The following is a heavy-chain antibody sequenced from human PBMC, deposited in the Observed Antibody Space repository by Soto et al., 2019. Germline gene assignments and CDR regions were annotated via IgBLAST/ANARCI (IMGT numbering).Heavy chain of an antibody. CDR1: GYTFIGFS. CDR3: SKGRWTVGHCSGGSCYDGMDV. CDR2: INPKTGDT. J-gene: IGHJ6*02. Sequence: QEQLVQSGPEVKKPGASVKVSCESSGYTFIGFSLHWVRQAPGQGLEWMGWINPKTGDTYYAQKFKGRVTMTRDTSINTVYMELNSLKSDDTAVYYCSKGRWTVGHCSGGSCYDGMDVWGQGTTVTVSS. D-gene: IGHD2-15*01. V-gene: IGHV1-2*02.